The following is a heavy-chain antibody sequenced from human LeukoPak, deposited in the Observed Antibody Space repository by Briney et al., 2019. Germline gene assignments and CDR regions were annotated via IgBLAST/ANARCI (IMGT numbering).Heavy chain of an antibody. J-gene: IGHJ4*02. V-gene: IGHV3-7*03. D-gene: IGHD5-24*01. CDR1: GFMFSSNW. CDR3: AKEGRSLQTY. Sequence: GGSLRLFCAASGFMFSSNWMSWVRLAPGKGLEWVANIKEDGTETYYVDSVKGRFTISRDNAKNSLHLQMNSLRVEDTAVYYCAKEGRSLQTYWGQGTLVTVSS. CDR2: IKEDGTET.